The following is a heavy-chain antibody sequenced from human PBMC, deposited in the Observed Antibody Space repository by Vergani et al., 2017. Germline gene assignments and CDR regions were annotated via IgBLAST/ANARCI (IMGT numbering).Heavy chain of an antibody. CDR3: ARDPGNYDILTGYGMDV. J-gene: IGHJ6*02. CDR1: GGSISSYY. V-gene: IGHV4-59*01. D-gene: IGHD3-9*01. CDR2: IYYSGST. Sequence: QLQLQESGPGLVKPSETLSLTCTVSGGSISSYYWSWIRQPPGKGLEWIGYIYYSGSTNYNPSLKSRVTISVDTSKNQFSLKLSSVTAADTAVYYCARDPGNYDILTGYGMDVWGQGTTVTVSS.